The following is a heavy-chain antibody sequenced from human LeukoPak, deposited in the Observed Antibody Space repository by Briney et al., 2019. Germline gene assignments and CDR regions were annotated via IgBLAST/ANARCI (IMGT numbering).Heavy chain of an antibody. D-gene: IGHD6-13*01. CDR3: AREVIAAADTDAFDI. V-gene: IGHV4-31*03. CDR1: GGSISSDNYF. CDR2: IYYSGNI. Sequence: SETLSLNCTVSGGSISSDNYFWSWIRQLPGKGLEWFGYIYYSGNIYYNPSFKSRVVISVDTSSNQFSLNLSSVTAADTAVYYCAREVIAAADTDAFDIWGQGTMVTVSS. J-gene: IGHJ3*02.